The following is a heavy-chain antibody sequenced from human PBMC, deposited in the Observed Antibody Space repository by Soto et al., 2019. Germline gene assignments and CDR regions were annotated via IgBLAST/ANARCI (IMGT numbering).Heavy chain of an antibody. CDR1: GFTFSSYG. D-gene: IGHD6-6*01. CDR2: IWYDGSNK. V-gene: IGHV3-33*01. CDR3: ARSIAARLDAFDI. J-gene: IGHJ3*02. Sequence: GGSLRLSCAASGFTFSSYGMHWVRQAPGKGLEWVAVIWYDGSNKYYADSVKGRFTISRDNSKNTLYLQMNSLRAEDTAVYYCARSIAARLDAFDIWGQGTMVTVSS.